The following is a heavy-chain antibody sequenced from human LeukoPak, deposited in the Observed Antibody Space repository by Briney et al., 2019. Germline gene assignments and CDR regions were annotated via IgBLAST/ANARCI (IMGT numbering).Heavy chain of an antibody. Sequence: GASVKVSCKASGYTFTSYDINWVRQATGQGLEWMGWMNPNSGNTGYAQKFQGRVTITRNTSISTAYMELSSLRSEDTAVYYCARAQSHPRARYRGRYYFDYWGQGTLVTVSS. V-gene: IGHV1-8*03. CDR2: MNPNSGNT. D-gene: IGHD1-26*01. CDR1: GYTFTSYD. J-gene: IGHJ4*02. CDR3: ARAQSHPRARYRGRYYFDY.